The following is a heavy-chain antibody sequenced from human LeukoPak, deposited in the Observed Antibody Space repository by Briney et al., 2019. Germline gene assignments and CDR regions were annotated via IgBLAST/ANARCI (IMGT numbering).Heavy chain of an antibody. J-gene: IGHJ4*02. Sequence: GGSLRLSCAASGFTFSSYAMSWVRQAPGKGLEWVASISLNSASIYYADSVKGRFTISRDNAKNSLHLQMDSLRAEDTAVYYCANINSDYWGQGTLVTVSS. D-gene: IGHD1-1*01. CDR2: ISLNSASI. CDR1: GFTFSSYA. CDR3: ANINSDY. V-gene: IGHV3-21*04.